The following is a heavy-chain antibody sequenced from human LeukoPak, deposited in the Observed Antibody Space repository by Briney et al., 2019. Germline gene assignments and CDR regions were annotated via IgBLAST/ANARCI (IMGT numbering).Heavy chain of an antibody. D-gene: IGHD3-10*01. CDR1: GFRFIDAW. J-gene: IGHJ4*02. CDR3: ARSPAGFGELFPTN. CDR2: IYSGGST. Sequence: GGSLRLSCAASGFRFIDAWMSWVRQAPGKGLEWVSVIYSGGSTYYADSVKGRFTISRDNSKNTLYLQMNSLRAEDTAVYYCARSPAGFGELFPTNWGQGTLVTVSS. V-gene: IGHV3-53*01.